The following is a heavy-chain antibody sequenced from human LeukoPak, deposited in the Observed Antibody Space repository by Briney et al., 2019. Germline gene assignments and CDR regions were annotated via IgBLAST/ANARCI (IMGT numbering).Heavy chain of an antibody. V-gene: IGHV4-34*01. Sequence: KPSETLSLTCAVCGGSFSGYYWSWIRQPPGKGLEWIGEINHSGSTNYNPSLKSRVTISVDTSKNQFSLKLSSVTAADTAVYYCARGHRLWFGELLYHNWFDPWGQGTLVTVSS. CDR2: INHSGST. CDR3: ARGHRLWFGELLYHNWFDP. CDR1: GGSFSGYY. J-gene: IGHJ5*02. D-gene: IGHD3-10*01.